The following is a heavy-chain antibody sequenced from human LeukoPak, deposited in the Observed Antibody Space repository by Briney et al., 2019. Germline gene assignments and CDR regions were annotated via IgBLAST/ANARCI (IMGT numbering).Heavy chain of an antibody. CDR1: GGSISSYY. CDR2: IYYSGST. V-gene: IGHV4-59*07. D-gene: IGHD2-15*01. CDR3: ARVVAKDWFDP. Sequence: PSDTLSLTCTVSGGSISSYYWSWIRQPPGKALEWIGYIYYSGSTNYNPSLKSRVNISVDMSKNHFSLKLSSVTAADTAVYYCARVVAKDWFDPWGQGSLVTVSS. J-gene: IGHJ5*02.